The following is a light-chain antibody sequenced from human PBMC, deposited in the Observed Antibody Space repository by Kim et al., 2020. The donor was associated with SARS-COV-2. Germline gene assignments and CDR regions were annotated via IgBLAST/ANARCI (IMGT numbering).Light chain of an antibody. CDR1: QSVSSY. Sequence: PPGESATLTGKASQSVSSYLAWYQQKPGQAPRLLIYDASSRAPGIPARFSGRGSVTDFTLTISSLEPEDFAIYYCQHRGNWPPTFGQGTRLEIK. V-gene: IGKV3-11*01. CDR3: QHRGNWPPT. J-gene: IGKJ5*01. CDR2: DAS.